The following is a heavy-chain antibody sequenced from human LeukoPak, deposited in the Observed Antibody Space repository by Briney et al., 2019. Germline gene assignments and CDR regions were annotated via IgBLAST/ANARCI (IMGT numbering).Heavy chain of an antibody. J-gene: IGHJ4*02. Sequence: ASVKVSCKASGYTFTSYGISWVRQAPGQGLEWMGWISAYNGNTNYAQKLQGRVTMTTDTSTSTAYMELRSLRSDDTAVYYCARDLDQYSGRYGGFGHDFWGQGTLVTVSS. V-gene: IGHV1-18*01. CDR1: GYTFTSYG. CDR2: ISAYNGNT. D-gene: IGHD1-26*01. CDR3: ARDLDQYSGRYGGFGHDF.